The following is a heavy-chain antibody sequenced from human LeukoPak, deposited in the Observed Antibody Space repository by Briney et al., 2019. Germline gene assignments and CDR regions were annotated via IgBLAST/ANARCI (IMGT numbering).Heavy chain of an antibody. D-gene: IGHD4-17*01. CDR1: GGSFSGYY. CDR3: AGQGTVSRIDY. Sequence: SETLSLTCAVYGGSFSGYYWSWIRQPPGKGLEWIGEINHSGSTNYNPSLKSRVTISVDTSKNQFSLKLSSVTAADTAVYYCAGQGTVSRIDYWGQGTLVTVSS. CDR2: INHSGST. J-gene: IGHJ4*02. V-gene: IGHV4-34*01.